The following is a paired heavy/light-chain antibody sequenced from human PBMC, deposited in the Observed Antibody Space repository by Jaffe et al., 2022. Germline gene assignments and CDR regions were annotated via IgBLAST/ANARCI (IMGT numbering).Light chain of an antibody. J-gene: IGLJ2*01. CDR3: QSYDSSSVV. V-gene: IGLV6-57*01. Sequence: NFMLTQPHSVSESPGKTVTISCTRSSGSIASNYVQWYQQRPGSSPTTVIYEDTQRPSGVPDRFSGSIDSSSNSASLTISGLKTEDEADYYCQSYDSSSVVLGGGTKLTVV. CDR1: SGSIASNY. CDR2: EDT.
Heavy chain of an antibody. D-gene: IGHD3-16*01. CDR1: GFSVSTSGVG. CDR2: IYWDDDK. Sequence: QITLKESGPTLVKPTQTLTLTCTFSGFSVSTSGVGVGWFRQPPGKALEFLALIYWDDDKRYSPSLKSRLTITKDTSKNQVVLSMTKMDPVDTATYYCARRRPGDACWFDPWGQGTLVTVSS. V-gene: IGHV2-5*02. CDR3: ARRRPGDACWFDP. J-gene: IGHJ5*02.